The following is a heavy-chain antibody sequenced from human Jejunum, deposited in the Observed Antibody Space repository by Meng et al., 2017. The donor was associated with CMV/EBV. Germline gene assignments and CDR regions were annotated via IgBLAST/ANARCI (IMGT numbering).Heavy chain of an antibody. CDR3: ARVEVGITSGDY. J-gene: IGHJ4*02. CDR1: AYTFSSYG. V-gene: IGHV1-18*01. CDR2: ISVNTGYT. Sequence: QGELVQPWAEVKKPGASVEASCKAPAYTFSSYGITWVRQAPGQGLEWMGWISVNTGYTEYAQKVEDRISMTTDTSTNTVYMELRSLRSDDTAVYYCARVEVGITSGDYWGQGTLVTVSS. D-gene: IGHD1-26*01.